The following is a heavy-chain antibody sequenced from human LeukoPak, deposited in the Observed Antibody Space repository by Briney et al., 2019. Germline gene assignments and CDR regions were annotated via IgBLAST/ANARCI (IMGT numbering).Heavy chain of an antibody. J-gene: IGHJ4*02. CDR2: ISSSSSTI. D-gene: IGHD3-22*01. V-gene: IGHV3-48*01. CDR1: GFTFSSYS. Sequence: PGGSLRLSCAASGFTFSSYSMNWVRQAPGKGLELVSYISSSSSTIYYADSVKGRFTISRDNAKNSLYLQMNSLRAEDTAVYYCAREIYDSSGYYDYWGQGTLVTVSS. CDR3: AREIYDSSGYYDY.